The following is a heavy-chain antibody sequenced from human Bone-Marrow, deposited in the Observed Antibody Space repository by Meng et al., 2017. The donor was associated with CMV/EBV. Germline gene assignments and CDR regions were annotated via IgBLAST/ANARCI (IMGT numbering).Heavy chain of an antibody. D-gene: IGHD1-26*01. CDR2: INWNGGST. Sequence: GESLKISCAASGFTFDDYGMSWVRQAPGKGLEWVSGINWNGGSTRYADSVKGRFTISRDNSKNTVYLQMSGLRAEDTAVYYCANQVPSGSYGSGSDYWGQGTLVTVSS. CDR3: ANQVPSGSYGSGSDY. J-gene: IGHJ4*02. V-gene: IGHV3-20*04. CDR1: GFTFDDYG.